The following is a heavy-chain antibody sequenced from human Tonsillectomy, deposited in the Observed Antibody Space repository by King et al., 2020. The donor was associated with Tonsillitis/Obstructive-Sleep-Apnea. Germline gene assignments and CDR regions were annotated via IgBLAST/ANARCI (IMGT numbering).Heavy chain of an antibody. D-gene: IGHD3-9*01. CDR2: IYYSGST. CDR1: GGSISSYY. CDR3: ARLSYYDILTGYYMGIDAFDI. Sequence: QLQESGPGLVKPSETLSLTCTVSGGSISSYYWSWIRQPPGKGLEWIGYIYYSGSTNYNPSLKSRVTISVDTSKNQCSLKLSSVTAADTAVYYCARLSYYDILTGYYMGIDAFDIWGQGTMVTVSS. V-gene: IGHV4-59*01. J-gene: IGHJ3*02.